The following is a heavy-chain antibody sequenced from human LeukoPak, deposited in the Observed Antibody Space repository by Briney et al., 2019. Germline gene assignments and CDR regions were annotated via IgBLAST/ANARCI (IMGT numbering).Heavy chain of an antibody. Sequence: ASVKVSCKASGYTFTGYYMHWVRQAPGQGLEWMGWMNPNSGNTGYAQKFQGRVTMTRNTSISTAYMELSSLRSEDTAVYYCARVLDRVRHDWGQGTLVTVSS. V-gene: IGHV1-8*02. CDR1: GYTFTGYY. CDR2: MNPNSGNT. CDR3: ARVLDRVRHD. J-gene: IGHJ4*02. D-gene: IGHD1-1*01.